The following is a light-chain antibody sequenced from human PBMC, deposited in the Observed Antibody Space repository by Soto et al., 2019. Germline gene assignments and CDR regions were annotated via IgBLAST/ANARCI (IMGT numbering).Light chain of an antibody. CDR3: QHYGTSLMYT. CDR2: GAS. V-gene: IGKV3-20*01. Sequence: EIVLTQSPGTLSLSPGERVTLSCRASQSVSSTYLVWYQQKPDQAPRLLIYGASSRATGIPDRFSASGSGTDFTLTISRLEPEDFAVYYCQHYGTSLMYTFGQGTKLEIK. CDR1: QSVSSTY. J-gene: IGKJ2*01.